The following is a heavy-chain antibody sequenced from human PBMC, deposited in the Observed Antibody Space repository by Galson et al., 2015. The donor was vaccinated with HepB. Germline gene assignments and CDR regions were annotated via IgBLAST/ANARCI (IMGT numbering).Heavy chain of an antibody. CDR1: GFTFSSYG. CDR3: ARGGGWNIVGATTIDY. Sequence: SLRLSCAASGFTFSSYGMHWVRQAPGKGLEWVAVIWYDGSNKYYADSVKGRFTISRDNSKNTLYLQMNSLRAEDTAVYYCARGGGWNIVGATTIDYWGQGTLVTVSS. CDR2: IWYDGSNK. J-gene: IGHJ4*02. V-gene: IGHV3-33*01. D-gene: IGHD1-26*01.